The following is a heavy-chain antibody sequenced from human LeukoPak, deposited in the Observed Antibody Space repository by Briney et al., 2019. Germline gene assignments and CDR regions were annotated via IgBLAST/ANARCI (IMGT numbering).Heavy chain of an antibody. D-gene: IGHD5-24*01. Sequence: ASVNVSWKASGGTFSSYDISWVRQAPGQGVEWRGGIIPIFGTANYAQKFQGRVTITADESTSTAYMELSSLRSDDTAVYYCAREETATMPIYYYGLDVWGQGTTVTVSS. V-gene: IGHV1-69*01. CDR3: AREETATMPIYYYGLDV. CDR1: GGTFSSYD. J-gene: IGHJ6*02. CDR2: IIPIFGTA.